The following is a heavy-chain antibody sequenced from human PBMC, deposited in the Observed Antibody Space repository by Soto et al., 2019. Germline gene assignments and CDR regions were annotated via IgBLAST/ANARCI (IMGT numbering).Heavy chain of an antibody. J-gene: IGHJ5*02. D-gene: IGHD2-15*01. CDR3: ARSLPPLYFREVAGATPNWFDP. CDR1: GGSFSGYY. V-gene: IGHV4-34*01. Sequence: SETLSLTCAVSGGSFSGYYWSCIRQTPGKGLEWIGEINHSGVTNYNPSLKSRVTISVDTSENQFSLKLSSVTAADTAVYYCARSLPPLYFREVAGATPNWFDPWGQGTLVTVSS. CDR2: INHSGVT.